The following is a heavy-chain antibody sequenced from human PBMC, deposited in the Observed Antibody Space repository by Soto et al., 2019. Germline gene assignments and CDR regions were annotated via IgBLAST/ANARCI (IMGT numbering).Heavy chain of an antibody. CDR3: AKLEMVVWSGDPYYYYGMDV. J-gene: IGHJ6*02. CDR2: ISYDGSNK. V-gene: IGHV3-30*18. CDR1: GFTFSSYG. Sequence: PGGSLRLSCAASGFTFSSYGMHWVRQAPGKGLEWVAVISYDGSNKYYADSVKGRFTISRDNSKNTLYLQMNSLRAEDTALYYCAKLEMVVWSGDPYYYYGMDVWGQGTTVTVSS. D-gene: IGHD2-21*01.